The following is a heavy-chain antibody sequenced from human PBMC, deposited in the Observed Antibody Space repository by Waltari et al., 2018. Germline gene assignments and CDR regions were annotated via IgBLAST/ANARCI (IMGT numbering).Heavy chain of an antibody. CDR2: IYYSGST. J-gene: IGHJ5*02. V-gene: IGHV4-39*01. CDR1: GGSISSSSYY. Sequence: QLQLQESGPGLVKPSETLSLTCTVSGGSISSSSYYWGWIRQPPGKGLEWIGSIYYSGSTYDTPYLKSRVTISVDTSKNQFSLKRSSVTAADTAVYYCGTGGGIAAAGTGYNWFDPWGQGTLVTVSS. D-gene: IGHD6-13*01. CDR3: GTGGGIAAAGTGYNWFDP.